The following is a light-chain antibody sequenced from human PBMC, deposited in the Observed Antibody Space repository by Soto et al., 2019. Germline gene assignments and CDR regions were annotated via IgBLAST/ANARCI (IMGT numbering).Light chain of an antibody. Sequence: EIVLTQSPGTLSLSPGERATLSCRASQSVSSSYLAWYQQKPGQAPRLLIYGASRRATGFPARFTGSGSRTDFNLTITSLQSEDFALYYCQQRSNWPITFGQGTRLEIK. V-gene: IGKV3D-20*02. CDR3: QQRSNWPIT. CDR1: QSVSSSY. J-gene: IGKJ5*01. CDR2: GAS.